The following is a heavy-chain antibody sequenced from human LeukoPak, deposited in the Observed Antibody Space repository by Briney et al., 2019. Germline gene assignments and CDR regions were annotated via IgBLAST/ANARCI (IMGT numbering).Heavy chain of an antibody. CDR2: IYPNGAI. CDR3: AREYGDQGTRNFDY. CDR1: GASISTYF. V-gene: IGHV4-4*07. J-gene: IGHJ4*02. Sequence: SETLSLTCTVSGASISTYFWNWIRQPAGKGLEWIGRIYPNGAINYNPSLKSRVTMSVDTSKNQFSLKLISVTAADTAVYYCAREYGDQGTRNFDYWGQGGLVTVSS. D-gene: IGHD4-17*01.